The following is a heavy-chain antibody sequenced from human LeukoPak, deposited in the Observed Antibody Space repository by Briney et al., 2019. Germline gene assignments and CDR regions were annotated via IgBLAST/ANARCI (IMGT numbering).Heavy chain of an antibody. V-gene: IGHV1-18*01. CDR2: VSPSHTSR. CDR3: ARDYILPLETDNGDGFAI. CDR1: GYTFRQYS. Sequence: ASVKVSCKASGYTFRQYSISWVRQAPGKGFEWIGWVSPSHTSRVYAQEFQGRVTITADRNTNTVSMELENLRFDDTAVYFCARDYILPLETDNGDGFAIWGQGTVVTVSS. J-gene: IGHJ3*01. D-gene: IGHD5-24*01.